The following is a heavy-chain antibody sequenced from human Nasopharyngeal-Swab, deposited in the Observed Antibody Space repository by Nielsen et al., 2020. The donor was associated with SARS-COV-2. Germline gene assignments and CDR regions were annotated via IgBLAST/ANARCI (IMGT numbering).Heavy chain of an antibody. CDR2: ISYDGSNK. D-gene: IGHD1-26*01. J-gene: IGHJ3*02. CDR1: GFTFGSYA. Sequence: GESLKISCAASGFTFGSYAMHWVRQAPGKGLEWVAVISYDGSNKYYADSAKGRFTISRDNSKNTLYLQMNSLRAEDTAVYYCARASSGSYWSAFDIWGQGTMVTVSS. V-gene: IGHV3-30-3*01. CDR3: ARASSGSYWSAFDI.